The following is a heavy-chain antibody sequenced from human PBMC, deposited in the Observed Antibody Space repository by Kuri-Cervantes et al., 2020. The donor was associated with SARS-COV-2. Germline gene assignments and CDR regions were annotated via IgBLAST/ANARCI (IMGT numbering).Heavy chain of an antibody. V-gene: IGHV3-66*02. CDR3: ARETRGWFDP. J-gene: IGHJ5*02. CDR2: IYSGGST. CDR1: GFTFSSYS. Sequence: GESLKISCAASGFTFSSYSMNWVRQAPGKGLEWVSVIYSGGSTFYADSVKGRFTISRDNSKNTLYLQMNSLRAEDTAVYFCARETRGWFDPWGQGALVTVSS.